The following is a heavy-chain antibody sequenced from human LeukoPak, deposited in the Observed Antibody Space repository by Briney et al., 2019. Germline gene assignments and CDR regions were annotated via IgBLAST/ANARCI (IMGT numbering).Heavy chain of an antibody. CDR1: GFTFSSYW. CDR2: INSDGSST. J-gene: IGHJ4*02. D-gene: IGHD3-22*01. V-gene: IGHV3-74*01. CDR3: ARENYYDLYSVDS. Sequence: PGGSLRLSCVASGFTFSSYWMHWVRQAPGKGLLWVSRINSDGSSTSYADSVKGRFTISRDNAKNTLYLQMNSLRAEDTAVCYCARENYYDLYSVDSWGQGTLVTVSS.